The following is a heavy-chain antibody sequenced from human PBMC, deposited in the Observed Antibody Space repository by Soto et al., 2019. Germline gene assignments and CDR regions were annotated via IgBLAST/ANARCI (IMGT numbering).Heavy chain of an antibody. CDR2: IKQDGSEK. CDR1: GFTFTSYL. J-gene: IGHJ4*02. V-gene: IGHV3-7*04. CDR3: ARAGHLDY. D-gene: IGHD3-3*02. Sequence: EVQLVEAGGGLVQPGGSLRLSCAASGFTFTSYLMSWVRQAPGKGLQWVANIKQDGSEKYYVDSVKGRFTISRDNAKNSLYLEMKSLRAEDTAVYYCARAGHLDYWGQGTLVTVSS.